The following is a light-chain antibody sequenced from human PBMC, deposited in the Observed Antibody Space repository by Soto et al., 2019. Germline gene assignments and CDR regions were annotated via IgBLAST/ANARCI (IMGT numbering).Light chain of an antibody. CDR1: SSNIGSNY. CDR3: ATWDDSLNSVL. Sequence: SVLAPPPSSSGTPGQSVTISCSVSSSNIGSNYVYWYQALPGTAPKLFIHSNHQRPSRVPDRFSGSKSGTSASLAISGLQSEDEADYYCATWDDSLNSVLFGGGTKVTVL. V-gene: IGLV1-44*01. CDR2: SNH. J-gene: IGLJ2*01.